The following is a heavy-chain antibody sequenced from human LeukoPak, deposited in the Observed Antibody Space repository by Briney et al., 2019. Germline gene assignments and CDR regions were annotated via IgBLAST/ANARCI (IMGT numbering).Heavy chain of an antibody. CDR1: GGSFSGYY. Sequence: SETLSLTCAVYGGSFSGYYWSWIRKPPGKGLEWIGEINHSGSTNYNPSLKSRVTISVDTSKNQFSLKLSSVTAADTAVYYCARGRYDSSGYGIWGQGTLVTVSS. D-gene: IGHD3-22*01. CDR2: INHSGST. V-gene: IGHV4-34*01. J-gene: IGHJ4*02. CDR3: ARGRYDSSGYGI.